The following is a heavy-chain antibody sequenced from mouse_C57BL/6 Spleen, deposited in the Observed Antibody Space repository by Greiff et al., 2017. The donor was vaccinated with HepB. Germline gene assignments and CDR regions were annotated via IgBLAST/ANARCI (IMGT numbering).Heavy chain of an antibody. Sequence: VQLVESGAELVRPGASVTLSCKASGYTFTDYEMHWVKQTPVHGLEWIGAIDPETGGTAYNQKFKGKAILTADKSSSTAYMELRSLTSEDSAVYYCAPYYYGSSRYAMDYWGQGTSVTVSS. D-gene: IGHD1-1*01. CDR2: IDPETGGT. CDR3: APYYYGSSRYAMDY. J-gene: IGHJ4*01. V-gene: IGHV1-15*01. CDR1: GYTFTDYE.